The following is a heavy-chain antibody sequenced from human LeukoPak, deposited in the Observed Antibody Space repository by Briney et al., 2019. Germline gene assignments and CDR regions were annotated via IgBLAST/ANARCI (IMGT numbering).Heavy chain of an antibody. CDR3: AKDLRNFQY. J-gene: IGHJ1*01. Sequence: GGSLRLSCAASGFTFSNYAMSWVRQAPGKGLEWVSAIDTSGITTYYADSVKGRFTISRDNSKNTLYLQMNSLRAEDTVLYYCAKDLRNFQYWGQGTLVIVSS. V-gene: IGHV3-23*01. CDR1: GFTFSNYA. CDR2: IDTSGITT.